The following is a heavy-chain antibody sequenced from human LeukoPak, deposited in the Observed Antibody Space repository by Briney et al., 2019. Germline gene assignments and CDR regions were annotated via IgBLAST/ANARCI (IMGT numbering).Heavy chain of an antibody. J-gene: IGHJ1*01. V-gene: IGHV1-2*02. CDR3: ARGYCSSTSCYVAFQH. D-gene: IGHD2-2*01. Sequence: ASVKVSCKASGYTFTGYYMHWVRQAPGQGLEWMGWINPNSGGTNYAQKFQRRVTMTRDTSISTAYMELSRLRSDDTAVYYCARGYCSSTSCYVAFQHWGQGTLVTVSS. CDR1: GYTFTGYY. CDR2: INPNSGGT.